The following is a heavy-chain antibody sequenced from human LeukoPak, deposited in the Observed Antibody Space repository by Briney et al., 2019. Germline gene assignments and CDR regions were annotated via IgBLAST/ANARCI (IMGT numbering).Heavy chain of an antibody. CDR2: ISWNSGSI. J-gene: IGHJ5*02. CDR1: GFTFDDYA. D-gene: IGHD6-13*01. CDR3: AKDARDSSSWDWFDP. V-gene: IGHV3-9*01. Sequence: GGSLRLSCAASGFTFDDYAMHWVRQAPGKGLEWVSGISWNSGSIGYADSVKGRFTISRDNAKNSLYLQMNSLRAEDTAVYYCAKDARDSSSWDWFDPWGQGTLVTVSS.